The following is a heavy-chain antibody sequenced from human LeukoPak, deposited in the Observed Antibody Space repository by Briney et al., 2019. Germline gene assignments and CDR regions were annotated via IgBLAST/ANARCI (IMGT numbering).Heavy chain of an antibody. D-gene: IGHD4-11*01. CDR1: GYTFTSYY. V-gene: IGHV1-18*04. J-gene: IGHJ6*02. CDR2: ISAYNGNT. Sequence: ASVKVSCKASGYTFTSYYMHWVRQAPGQGLEWMGWISAYNGNTNYAQKLQGRVTMTTDTSTSTAYMELRSLRSDDTAVYYCAGSNYDYYYYGMDVWGQGTTVTVSS. CDR3: AGSNYDYYYYGMDV.